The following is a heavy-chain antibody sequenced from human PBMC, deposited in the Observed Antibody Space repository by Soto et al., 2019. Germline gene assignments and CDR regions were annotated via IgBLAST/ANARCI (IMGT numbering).Heavy chain of an antibody. J-gene: IGHJ4*02. D-gene: IGHD6-13*01. CDR1: GDLFNNYA. CDR2: FSPLFSTR. Sequence: QVQLVQSGAEVKEPGSSVEVSCKATGDLFNNYAFNWVRQAPGQGLEWMGRFSPLFSTRNYAHKFQGRVMISADELTTIVYLEVSNLESEDTAMYYFAASSSVAAAGYFKFLCQGTLVTVSP. V-gene: IGHV1-69*01. CDR3: AASSSVAAAGYFKF.